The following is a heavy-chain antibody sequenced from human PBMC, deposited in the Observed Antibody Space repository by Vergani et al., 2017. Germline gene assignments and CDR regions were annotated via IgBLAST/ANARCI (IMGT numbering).Heavy chain of an antibody. CDR3: ASLPYCSSTSCLDY. CDR2: IYYSGST. J-gene: IGHJ4*02. Sequence: QVQLQESGPGLVKPSETLSLTCTVSGGPISSYYWSWIRQPPGKGLEWIGYIYYSGSTNYNPSLKSRVTILVDTSKNQFSLKLSSVTAADTAVYYCASLPYCSSTSCLDYWGQGTLVTVSS. V-gene: IGHV4-59*08. D-gene: IGHD2-2*01. CDR1: GGPISSYY.